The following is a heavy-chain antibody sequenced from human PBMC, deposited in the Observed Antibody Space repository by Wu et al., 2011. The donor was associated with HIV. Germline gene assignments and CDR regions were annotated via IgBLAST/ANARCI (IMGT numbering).Heavy chain of an antibody. J-gene: IGHJ6*02. CDR2: ITPPFGSA. D-gene: IGHD3-9*01. CDR3: ARGPRDMLTGFSSQFHMDV. Sequence: QVQLVQSGAAVKKPRSSVKVSCRATGGTFNNSLINWVRQAPGHGLEWMGGITPPFGSANYAQTFQGRVTLTTDESTSTVYLKLSSLRSEDTAVYFCARGPRDMLTGFSSQFHMDVWGQGTTVTVSS. CDR1: GGTFNNSL. V-gene: IGHV1-69*05.